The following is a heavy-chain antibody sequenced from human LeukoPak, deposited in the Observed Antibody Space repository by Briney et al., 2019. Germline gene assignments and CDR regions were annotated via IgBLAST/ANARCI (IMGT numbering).Heavy chain of an antibody. CDR1: GFIVSRNY. CDR3: ARDPGGSGWYYPHLDY. Sequence: GGSLRLSCAVSGFIVSRNYMSWVRQAPGKGLEWVSVIYSGGSTYYADSVKGRFTISRDNSKNTLYLQMNSLRAEDTVVYYCARDPGGSGWYYPHLDYWGQGTLVTVSS. V-gene: IGHV3-53*01. D-gene: IGHD6-19*01. CDR2: IYSGGST. J-gene: IGHJ4*02.